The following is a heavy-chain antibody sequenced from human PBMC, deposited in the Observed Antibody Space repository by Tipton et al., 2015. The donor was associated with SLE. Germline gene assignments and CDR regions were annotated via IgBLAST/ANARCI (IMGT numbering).Heavy chain of an antibody. CDR3: ARDFGTGTLDS. J-gene: IGHJ4*02. D-gene: IGHD1-7*01. CDR1: SGSVSSGYYY. V-gene: IGHV4-61*09. Sequence: TLSLTCAVSSGSVSSGYYYWTWIRQPAGKGLEWIGHTYYSGNTNYNPSLQSRVTISVDTSKNQFSLNLSSVTAADSAMYYCARDFGTGTLDSWGQGTLITVSS. CDR2: TYYSGNT.